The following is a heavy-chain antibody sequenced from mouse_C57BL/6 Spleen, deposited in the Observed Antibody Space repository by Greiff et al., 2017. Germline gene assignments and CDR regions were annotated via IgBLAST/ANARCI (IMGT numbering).Heavy chain of an antibody. V-gene: IGHV1-69*01. D-gene: IGHD2-4*01. CDR3: ARYWNYAAAWFAY. CDR1: GYTFTSYW. J-gene: IGHJ3*01. CDR2: IDPSDSYT. Sequence: VQLQQPGAELVMPGASVKLSCKASGYTFTSYWMHWVKQRPGQGLEWIGEIDPSDSYTNYNQKFKGKSTLTVDKSSSTAYMQLSSLTSEDSAVYYGARYWNYAAAWFAYWGQGTLVTVSA.